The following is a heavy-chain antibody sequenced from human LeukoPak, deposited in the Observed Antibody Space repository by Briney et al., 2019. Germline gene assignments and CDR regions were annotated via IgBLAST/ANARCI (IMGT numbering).Heavy chain of an antibody. CDR3: ASNIPTPTTSPPLGY. Sequence: PSETLSLTCTVSGGSTDSYYYWSWIRQPPGKGLAWIGYIDYSGRTKYNPSLQSRVTISVDTSKTRFSLRLGSVTAADTAVYFCASNIPTPTTSPPLGYWGQGTLVTVSS. CDR2: IDYSGRT. CDR1: GGSTDSYYY. V-gene: IGHV4-59*08. D-gene: IGHD1-1*01. J-gene: IGHJ4*02.